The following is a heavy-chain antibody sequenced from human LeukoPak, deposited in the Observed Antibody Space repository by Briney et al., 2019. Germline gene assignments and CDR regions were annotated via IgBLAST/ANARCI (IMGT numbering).Heavy chain of an antibody. Sequence: GSSVKVFCKASGGTFSSYAISWVRQAPGQGLEWMGRIIPILGIANYAQKFQGRVTITADKSTSTAYMERSSLRAEDTAVYYCARDQPIMYYFDYWGQGTLVTVSS. D-gene: IGHD3-16*01. CDR3: ARDQPIMYYFDY. CDR2: IIPILGIA. V-gene: IGHV1-69*04. CDR1: GGTFSSYA. J-gene: IGHJ4*02.